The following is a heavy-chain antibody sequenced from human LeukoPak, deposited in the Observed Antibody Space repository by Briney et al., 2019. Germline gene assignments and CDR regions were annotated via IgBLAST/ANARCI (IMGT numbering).Heavy chain of an antibody. Sequence: GGSLSLSCAASGFTFSNAWMSLVRQAPGKGLEWVGRIKSKTDGGTTDYAAPVKGRFTISRDDSKNTLYLQMNSLKTEDTAVYYCTTSPGYYGDPSFDYWGQGTLVTVSS. CDR1: GFTFSNAW. J-gene: IGHJ4*02. CDR3: TTSPGYYGDPSFDY. D-gene: IGHD4-17*01. V-gene: IGHV3-15*01. CDR2: IKSKTDGGTT.